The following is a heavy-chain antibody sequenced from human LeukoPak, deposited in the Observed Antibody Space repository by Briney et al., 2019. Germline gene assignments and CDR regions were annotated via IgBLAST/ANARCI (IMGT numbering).Heavy chain of an antibody. V-gene: IGHV3-7*01. CDR2: IKQDGSEK. D-gene: IGHD3-22*01. Sequence: GGSLRLSCAAAGFTFSSYWMSWVRQAPGKGLEWVPNIKQDGSEKYYVDSVKGRFTISRDNAKNSLYLQMNSLRAEDTAVYYCARASSYYDSSGYNYYYMDVWGKGTTVTVSS. J-gene: IGHJ6*03. CDR3: ARASSYYDSSGYNYYYMDV. CDR1: GFTFSSYW.